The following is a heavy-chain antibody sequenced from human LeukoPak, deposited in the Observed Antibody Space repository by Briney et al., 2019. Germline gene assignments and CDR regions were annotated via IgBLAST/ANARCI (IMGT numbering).Heavy chain of an antibody. CDR1: GGSISSYY. V-gene: IGHV4-39*07. CDR2: IYYSGST. CDR3: ASCWYSSGHENY. J-gene: IGHJ4*02. Sequence: SETLSLTCTVSGGSISSYYWSWIRQPPGKGLEWIGSIYYSGSTYYNPSLKSRVTISVDTSKNQFSLKLSSVTAADTAVYYCASCWYSSGHENYWGQGTLVTVSS. D-gene: IGHD6-19*01.